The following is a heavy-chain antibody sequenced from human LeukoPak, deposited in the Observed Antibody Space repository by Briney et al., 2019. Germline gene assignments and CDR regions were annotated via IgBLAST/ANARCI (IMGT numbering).Heavy chain of an antibody. CDR1: GGSISSSNW. Sequence: SGTLSLTCAVSGGSISSSNWWSWVRQPPGKGLEWIGEIYHSGSTNYNPSLESRVTISVDKSKNQFSLKLSSVTAADTAVYYCARGYSSSWYPGMYYFDYWGQGTLVTVSS. CDR2: IYHSGST. D-gene: IGHD6-13*01. J-gene: IGHJ4*02. CDR3: ARGYSSSWYPGMYYFDY. V-gene: IGHV4-4*02.